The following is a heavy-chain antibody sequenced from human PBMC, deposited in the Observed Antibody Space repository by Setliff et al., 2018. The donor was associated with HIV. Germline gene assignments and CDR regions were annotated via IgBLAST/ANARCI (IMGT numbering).Heavy chain of an antibody. CDR3: ARRAVAGVGDAFDI. CDR2: INPNSGGT. D-gene: IGHD6-19*01. V-gene: IGHV1-2*06. J-gene: IGHJ3*02. Sequence: ASVKVSCKASGYTFTDYYMHWVRQAPGQGLGWMGRINPNSGGTNYAQKFEGRVTMTRDTSISTAYFELSRLRSDDTAVYYCARRAVAGVGDAFDIWGQGKMVTVSS. CDR1: GYTFTDYY.